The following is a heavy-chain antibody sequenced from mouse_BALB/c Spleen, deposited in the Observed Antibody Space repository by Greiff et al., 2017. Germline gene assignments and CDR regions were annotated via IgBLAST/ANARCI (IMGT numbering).Heavy chain of an antibody. V-gene: IGHV1S81*02. D-gene: IGHD2-14*01. Sequence: VQLQQSGAELVKPGASVKLSCKASGYTFTSYYMYWVKQRPGQGLEWIGEINPSNGGTNFNEKFKSKATLTVDKSSSTAYMQLSSLTSEDSAVYYCTRYYRYAYAMDYWGQGTSVTVSS. CDR2: INPSNGGT. CDR3: TRYYRYAYAMDY. CDR1: GYTFTSYY. J-gene: IGHJ4*01.